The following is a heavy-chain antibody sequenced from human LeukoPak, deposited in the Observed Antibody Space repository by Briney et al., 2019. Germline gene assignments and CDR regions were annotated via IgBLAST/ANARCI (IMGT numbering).Heavy chain of an antibody. CDR2: IYTSGST. CDR1: GGSISSYY. CDR3: ARYLRSGLYYFDY. Sequence: SETLSLTCTVSGGSISSYYWSWIRQPPGKGLEWTGYIYTSGSTNYNPSLKSRVTISVDTSKNQFSLKLSSVTAADTAVYYCARYLRSGLYYFDYWGQGTLVTVSS. D-gene: IGHD3-10*02. J-gene: IGHJ4*02. V-gene: IGHV4-4*09.